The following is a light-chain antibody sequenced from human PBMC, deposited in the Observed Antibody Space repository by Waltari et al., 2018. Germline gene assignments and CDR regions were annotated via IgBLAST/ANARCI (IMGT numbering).Light chain of an antibody. CDR2: GNN. CDR1: SSNIGAGHD. CDR3: QSYDSSLGGSRV. Sequence: QSVLTQPPSVSGAPGQRVTISCPGSSSNIGAGHDVHWYQHLPGTAPKLLIYGNNNRPSGVPDRFSGSKSGTSASLGITGLQAEDEADYYCQSYDSSLGGSRVFGTGTKVTVL. J-gene: IGLJ1*01. V-gene: IGLV1-40*01.